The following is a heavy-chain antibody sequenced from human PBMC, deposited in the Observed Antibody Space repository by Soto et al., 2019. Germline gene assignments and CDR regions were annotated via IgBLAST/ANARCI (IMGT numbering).Heavy chain of an antibody. J-gene: IGHJ4*02. Sequence: QVQLVQSGAEVKKPGASVKVSCQASGYTFTSYGVTWVRQAPGQGLEWMGWVSTYNGNTDYAQKFQGRVAMTTDTSTSTAYMELRSLRSDDAAVYYCARDCGKAATRYDYWGQGTLVTVSS. CDR3: ARDCGKAATRYDY. D-gene: IGHD5-12*01. V-gene: IGHV1-18*01. CDR1: GYTFTSYG. CDR2: VSTYNGNT.